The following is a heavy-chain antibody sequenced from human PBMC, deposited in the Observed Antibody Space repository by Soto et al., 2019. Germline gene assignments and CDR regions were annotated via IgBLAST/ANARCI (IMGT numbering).Heavy chain of an antibody. CDR2: IIPIFGTA. CDR1: GGTFSSYA. V-gene: IGHV1-69*06. Sequence: GASVKVSCKASGGTFSSYAISWVRQAPGQGLEWMGGIIPIFGTANYAQKFQGRVTITADKSTSTAYMELSSLRSEDTAVYYCARLGAKTIPPFDPWGQGTLVTVSS. D-gene: IGHD3-16*01. CDR3: ARLGAKTIPPFDP. J-gene: IGHJ5*02.